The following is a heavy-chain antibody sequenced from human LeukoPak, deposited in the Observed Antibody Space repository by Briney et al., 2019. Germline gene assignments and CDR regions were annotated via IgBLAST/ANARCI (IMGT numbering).Heavy chain of an antibody. V-gene: IGHV4-34*01. CDR3: ARGYFDWLYDY. J-gene: IGHJ4*02. CDR1: GGSISSYY. CDR2: INHSGST. D-gene: IGHD3-9*01. Sequence: SETLSLTCTVSGGSISSYYWSWIRQPPGKGLEWIGEINHSGSTNYNPSLKSRVTISVDTSKNQFSLKLSSVTAADTAVYYCARGYFDWLYDYWGQGTLVTVSS.